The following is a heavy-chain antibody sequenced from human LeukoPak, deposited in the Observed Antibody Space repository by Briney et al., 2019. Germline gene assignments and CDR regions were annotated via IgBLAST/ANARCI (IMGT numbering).Heavy chain of an antibody. CDR2: IKRDGTEK. V-gene: IGHV3-7*01. D-gene: IGHD2-21*01. CDR3: EASMIAE. CDR1: EFTFSSYW. Sequence: PGGSLRLSCIASEFTFSSYWMNWFRQAPGRGLEWVASIKRDGTEKYYVDSVKGRFAISRDNTKNSLYLQMNSLRAEDTAVYYCEASMIAEWGQGTLVTVSS. J-gene: IGHJ4*02.